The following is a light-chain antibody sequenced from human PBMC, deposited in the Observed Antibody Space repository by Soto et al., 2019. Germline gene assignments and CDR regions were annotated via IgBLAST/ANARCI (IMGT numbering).Light chain of an antibody. Sequence: EIVMTQSPATLSVYPGERATLSCRASQSVSSNLAWYHQKPGQAPRLLVYGASTRATGIPARFSGSGSGADFTLTISSLQPEDFATYYCQQSYSTLITFGQGTRLEVK. J-gene: IGKJ5*01. CDR2: GAS. CDR3: QQSYSTLIT. V-gene: IGKV3-15*01. CDR1: QSVSSN.